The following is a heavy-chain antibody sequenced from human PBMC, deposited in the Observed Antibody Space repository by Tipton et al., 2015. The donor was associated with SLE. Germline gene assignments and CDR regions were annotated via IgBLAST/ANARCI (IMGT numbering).Heavy chain of an antibody. CDR3: SRRGQIRAEVAGAGRYYDY. Sequence: SLRLSCSASGFSFGVYAMNWVRQAPGKGLEWLGFIRSKTYGATAEYAASVEGRFTISRDDSKSIAYLEMNSLKTEDTAVHFCSRRGQIRAEVAGAGRYYDYWGQGTQVTVSS. J-gene: IGHJ4*02. CDR2: IRSKTYGATA. D-gene: IGHD3-10*01. V-gene: IGHV3-49*04. CDR1: GFSFGVYA.